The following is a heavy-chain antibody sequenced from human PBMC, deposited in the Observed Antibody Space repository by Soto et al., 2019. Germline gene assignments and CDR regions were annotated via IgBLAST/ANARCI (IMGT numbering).Heavy chain of an antibody. V-gene: IGHV3-7*04. CDR3: ARAPVLRFDGNYGLDV. CDR2: IKQDGSEK. Sequence: GWSLRLSCSASGFRFSHYWMSWFRQAPGRGLEWVANIKQDGSEKNYVDSVKGRFTISRDNAKNSLYLQMNSLRAEDTAVYYCARAPVLRFDGNYGLDVWGQGTTVTGSS. D-gene: IGHD3-3*01. CDR1: GFRFSHYW. J-gene: IGHJ6*02.